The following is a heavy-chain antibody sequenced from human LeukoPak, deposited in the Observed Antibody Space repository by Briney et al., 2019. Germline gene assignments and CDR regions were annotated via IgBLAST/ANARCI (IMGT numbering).Heavy chain of an antibody. CDR2: IYYSGST. D-gene: IGHD6-13*01. J-gene: IGHJ3*02. Sequence: PSETLSLTCTVSGGSISSDYWSWIRQPPGKGLEWIGYIYYSGSTNYNPSLKSRVTISVDTSKNQFSLKLSSVTAADTAFYYCARETCSTTWYHDAFDIWGQGTMVTVS. CDR3: ARETCSTTWYHDAFDI. CDR1: GGSISSDY. V-gene: IGHV4-59*01.